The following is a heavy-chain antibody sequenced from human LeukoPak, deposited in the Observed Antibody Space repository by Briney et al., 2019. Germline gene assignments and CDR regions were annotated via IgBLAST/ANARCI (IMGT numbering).Heavy chain of an antibody. Sequence: TSETLSLTCTVSGYSISSGYYWGWIRQPPGKGLEWIGNIYPSGTTYYNPSLKTRVTISVDTSKNQFSLKLSSVTAADTAVYFCARPTRGYSYGGFDPWGQGTLVTVSS. J-gene: IGHJ5*02. CDR2: IYPSGTT. CDR3: ARPTRGYSYGGFDP. D-gene: IGHD5-18*01. CDR1: GYSISSGYY. V-gene: IGHV4-38-2*02.